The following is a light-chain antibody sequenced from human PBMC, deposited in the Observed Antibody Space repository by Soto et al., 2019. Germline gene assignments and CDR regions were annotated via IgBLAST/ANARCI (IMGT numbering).Light chain of an antibody. J-gene: IGLJ1*01. Sequence: QSVLAQPASVSGSPGQSITIPCTGTTSDIGAYDYVSWYQQHPGKVPKLIIFEVTKRPSGFSSHFSGSKSGNTASLTISGLQAEDEADYYCSSYTSSSTLVFGTGTKVTVL. CDR1: TSDIGAYDY. CDR2: EVT. V-gene: IGLV2-14*01. CDR3: SSYTSSSTLV.